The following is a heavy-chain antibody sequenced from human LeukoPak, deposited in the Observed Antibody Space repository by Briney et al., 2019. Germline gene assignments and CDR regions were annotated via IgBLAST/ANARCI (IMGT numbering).Heavy chain of an antibody. V-gene: IGHV5-51*01. J-gene: IGHJ4*02. CDR2: IYPDDSDI. CDR1: GYRFSTYW. D-gene: IGHD3-10*01. CDR3: ARHSDYYGSGSYPDPEY. Sequence: GESLQISCEGSGYRFSTYWIGWVRQLPGKGLERMGIIYPDDSDIKYSPSFQGQVTISADKSISTAYLQWSSLKASDTAMYYCARHSDYYGSGSYPDPEYWGQGTLVTVSS.